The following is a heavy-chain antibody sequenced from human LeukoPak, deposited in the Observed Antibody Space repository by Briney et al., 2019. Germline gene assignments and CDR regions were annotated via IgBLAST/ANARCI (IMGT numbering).Heavy chain of an antibody. J-gene: IGHJ4*02. CDR3: ARDMEDGYNPSGFDY. D-gene: IGHD5-24*01. CDR1: GGTFSSYA. CDR2: IIPILGIA. Sequence: ASVKVSCKASGGTFSSYAISWVRQAPGQGLEWMGRIIPILGIANYAQKFQGRVTITADKSTSTAYMELSSLRSEDTAVYYCARDMEDGYNPSGFDYWGQGTLVTVSS. V-gene: IGHV1-69*04.